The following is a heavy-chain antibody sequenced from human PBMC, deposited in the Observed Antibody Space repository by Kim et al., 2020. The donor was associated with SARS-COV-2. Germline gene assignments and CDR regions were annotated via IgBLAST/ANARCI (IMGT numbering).Heavy chain of an antibody. J-gene: IGHJ1*01. V-gene: IGHV3-23*01. CDR1: GFTFSSYA. CDR2: ISGSGGST. D-gene: IGHD3-22*01. CDR3: AKDLISGYPPSGYFQH. Sequence: GGSLRLSCAASGFTFSSYAMSWVRQAPGKGLEWVSAISGSGGSTYYADSVKGRFTISRDNSKNTLYLQMNSLRAEDTAVYYCAKDLISGYPPSGYFQHWGQGTLVTVSS.